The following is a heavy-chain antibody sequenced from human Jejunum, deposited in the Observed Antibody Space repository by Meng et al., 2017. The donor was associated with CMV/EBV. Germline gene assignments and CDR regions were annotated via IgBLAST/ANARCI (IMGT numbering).Heavy chain of an antibody. Sequence: VSGDSIKSGSYYWSWTRQPAEKGLEWIGRIYTSGSTNYNPSLKSRVTISVDTSKNQFSVKLTSVTAADTAVYYCARGSSVGRNFDYWGQGTLVTVSS. CDR2: IYTSGST. D-gene: IGHD3-10*01. V-gene: IGHV4-61*02. CDR3: ARGSSVGRNFDY. J-gene: IGHJ4*02. CDR1: GDSIKSGSYY.